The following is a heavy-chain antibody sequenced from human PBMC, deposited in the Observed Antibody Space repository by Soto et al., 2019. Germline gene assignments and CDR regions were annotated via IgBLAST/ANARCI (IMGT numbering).Heavy chain of an antibody. Sequence: ASVKVSCKASGYTFTSYGISWVRQAPGQGLEWMGWTSAYNGNTNYAQKLQGRVTMTTDTSTSTAYMELRSLRSDDTAVYYCASGAPQRGKIQLWIYGMDVWGQGTTVTVSS. J-gene: IGHJ6*02. CDR2: TSAYNGNT. D-gene: IGHD5-18*01. CDR3: ASGAPQRGKIQLWIYGMDV. V-gene: IGHV1-18*01. CDR1: GYTFTSYG.